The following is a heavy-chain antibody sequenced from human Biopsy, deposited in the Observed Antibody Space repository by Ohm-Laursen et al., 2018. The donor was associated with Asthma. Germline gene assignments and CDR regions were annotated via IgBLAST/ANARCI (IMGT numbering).Heavy chain of an antibody. D-gene: IGHD3-10*01. V-gene: IGHV1-18*01. CDR1: GYTFNSAG. CDR2: ISVYNGNT. CDR3: ARAVDYSHYYGIDV. Sequence: ASVKVSCNTSGYTFNSAGITWVRQAPGQGLEWMGWISVYNGNTKVAQKLQDRVTMITDASTSTAYMELRSLRSDDTAVYFCARAVDYSHYYGIDVWGQGTTVTVS. J-gene: IGHJ6*02.